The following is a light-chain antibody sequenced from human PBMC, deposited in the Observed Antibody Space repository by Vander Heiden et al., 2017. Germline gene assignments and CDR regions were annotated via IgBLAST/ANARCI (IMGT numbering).Light chain of an antibody. CDR3: SSYTSSSMV. CDR2: DVS. V-gene: IGLV2-14*03. Sequence: QSALTQPAPVSGSPGQSLTIPCTGTSSDVGGYNYVSWYQQHPGNALMLMIYDVSNRPAGVSNRFSGSKSGTTASLTIAGLQAEDDAYYYCSSYTSSSMVFGTGTKLTVL. CDR1: SSDVGGYNY. J-gene: IGLJ1*01.